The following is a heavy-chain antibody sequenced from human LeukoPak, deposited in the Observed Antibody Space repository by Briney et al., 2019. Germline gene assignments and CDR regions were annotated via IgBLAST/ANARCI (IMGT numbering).Heavy chain of an antibody. CDR3: ARNQGRGYTYSFDY. Sequence: GESLKISCKGSGYSFTSHWIGWVRQMPGKGLEWMGIIYPGDSDTRYSPSFQGQVIISADKSISTAYLQWSSLKASDTAIYFCARNQGRGYTYSFDYWGQGTLVTVSS. V-gene: IGHV5-51*01. CDR2: IYPGDSDT. D-gene: IGHD5-18*01. CDR1: GYSFTSHW. J-gene: IGHJ4*02.